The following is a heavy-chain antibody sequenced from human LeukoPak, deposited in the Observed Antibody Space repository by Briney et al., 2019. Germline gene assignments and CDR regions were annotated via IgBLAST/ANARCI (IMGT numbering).Heavy chain of an antibody. CDR1: GFTFSTSA. CDR2: IKGGGGDP. V-gene: IGHV3-23*01. J-gene: IGHJ4*02. Sequence: PGGSLRLSCAASGFTFSTSAMGWVRQAPGKGLEWVSSIKGGGGDPFYADSVKGRFTISRDNSKNTLSLQLNSLRAEDTAVYYCAKGGHDYNPFYWWGQGTLVTVSS. CDR3: AKGGHDYNPFYW. D-gene: IGHD4-11*01.